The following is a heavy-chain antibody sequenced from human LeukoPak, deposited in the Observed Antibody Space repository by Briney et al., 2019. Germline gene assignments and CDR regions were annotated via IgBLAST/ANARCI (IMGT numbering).Heavy chain of an antibody. CDR2: IYSGGRT. V-gene: IGHV3-66*01. D-gene: IGHD1-26*01. CDR3: ARDVSGTYSGGYDY. Sequence: PGGSLRLSCAASGFTFSSYSMNWVRQAPGKGLEWVSIIYSGGRTYYADSVKGRFTISRDNSKNTLYLQMNRLRAEDTAVYYCARDVSGTYSGGYDYWGQGTLVTVSS. J-gene: IGHJ4*02. CDR1: GFTFSSYS.